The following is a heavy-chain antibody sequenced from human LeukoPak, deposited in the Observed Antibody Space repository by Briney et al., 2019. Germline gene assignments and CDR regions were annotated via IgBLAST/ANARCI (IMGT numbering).Heavy chain of an antibody. CDR2: ISGSGGST. CDR1: GFTFSSYA. J-gene: IGHJ4*02. CDR3: AKCARVDWLPIDY. Sequence: PGGSLILSCAASGFTFSSYAMNWVRQAPGKGLEWVSGISGSGGSTYYADSVKGRFTISRDNSKNTLSLQMNSLRADDTALYYCAKCARVDWLPIDYWGQGTVVTVSA. D-gene: IGHD3-9*01. V-gene: IGHV3-23*01.